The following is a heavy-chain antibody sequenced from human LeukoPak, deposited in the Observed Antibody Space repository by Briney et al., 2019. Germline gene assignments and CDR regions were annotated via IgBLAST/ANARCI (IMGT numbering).Heavy chain of an antibody. CDR2: INHSGST. CDR1: GGSFSGYY. J-gene: IGHJ6*01. Sequence: KPSETLSLTCAVYGGSFSGYYWSWLRQPPGKGLEWIGEINHSGSTNYNPSLKSRVTISVDTSKNQFSLKLSSVTAADTAVYYCARVRIQLWLRYGMDVWGKGPRSPSPQ. V-gene: IGHV4-34*01. D-gene: IGHD5-18*01. CDR3: ARVRIQLWLRYGMDV.